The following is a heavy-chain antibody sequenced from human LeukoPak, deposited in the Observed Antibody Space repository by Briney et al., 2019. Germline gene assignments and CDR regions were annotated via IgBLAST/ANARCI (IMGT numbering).Heavy chain of an antibody. V-gene: IGHV1-2*02. CDR3: ARDKSLADPYFFDY. CDR2: INPISCGA. J-gene: IGHJ4*02. CDR1: GYTFTGYY. Sequence: GASVKVSCKASGYTFTGYYIHWVRQAPGQGLEWMVWINPISCGANYAQKFQGRVTMTRDTSSSAAYMDVHSLRSDDTAVYFCARDKSLADPYFFDYWAREPWSPSPQ.